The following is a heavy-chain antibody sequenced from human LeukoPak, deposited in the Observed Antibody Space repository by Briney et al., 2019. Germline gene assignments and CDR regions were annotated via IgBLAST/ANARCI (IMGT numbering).Heavy chain of an antibody. CDR2: IATNGGNT. J-gene: IGHJ4*02. V-gene: IGHV3-23*01. CDR1: GITFSNHA. Sequence: GGSLRLSCAASGITFSNHAMSWARQAPGKGLEWVASIATNGGNTYYADSVKGRFTISRDNSKNTLYLQVNSLRAEDTAIYHCANDLPGRVWFDCWGQGTLVTVSS. CDR3: ANDLPGRVWFDC. D-gene: IGHD3-16*01.